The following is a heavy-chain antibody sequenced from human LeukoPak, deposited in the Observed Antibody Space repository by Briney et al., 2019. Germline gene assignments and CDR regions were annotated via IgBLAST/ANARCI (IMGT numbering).Heavy chain of an antibody. CDR2: ISSSSSYI. D-gene: IGHD4-17*01. V-gene: IGHV3-21*01. CDR3: ARDLAYGDDGL. Sequence: PGGSLRLSCAASGFTLSNYSMNWVRQAPGKGLEWVAFISSSSSYIFYADSLKGRFTISRDNAKNSLYLQMNSLRADDTAAYYCARDLAYGDDGLWGQGTLVTVSP. J-gene: IGHJ4*02. CDR1: GFTLSNYS.